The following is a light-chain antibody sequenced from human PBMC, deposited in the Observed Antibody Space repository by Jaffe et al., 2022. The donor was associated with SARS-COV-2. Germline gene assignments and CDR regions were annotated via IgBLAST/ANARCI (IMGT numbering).Light chain of an antibody. CDR1: ALPKQY. V-gene: IGLV3-25*03. CDR2: KDS. CDR3: QSADSSAPRV. J-gene: IGLJ3*02. Sequence: SYELTQPPSVSVSPGQTARITCSGDALPKQYAYWYQQKPGQAPVLVIYKDSERPSGIPERFSGSSSGTTVTLTISGVQAEDEADYYCQSADSSAPRVFGGGTKLTVL.